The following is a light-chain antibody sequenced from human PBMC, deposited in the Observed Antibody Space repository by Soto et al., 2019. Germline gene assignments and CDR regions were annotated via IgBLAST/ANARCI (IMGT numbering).Light chain of an antibody. J-gene: IGKJ1*01. CDR2: GAS. CDR1: QSVSSSY. Sequence: EIVLTQSPGTLSLSPGERATLSCRASQSVSSSYLAWYQQKPGQAPRLLIYGASSRATGIPDRFSGSGSGTDFTLTISRLEPEDFAVHYCQQSAGWTFGQGTKVEIK. V-gene: IGKV3-20*01. CDR3: QQSAGWT.